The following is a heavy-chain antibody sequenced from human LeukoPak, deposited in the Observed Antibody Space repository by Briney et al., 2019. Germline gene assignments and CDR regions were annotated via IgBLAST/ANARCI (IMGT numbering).Heavy chain of an antibody. Sequence: SQTLSLTCSVSRGSITSGVYYWSWIRQTPGKGLEWIGFISDSGSTYYNPSLKSRVILSVDTSKNQFSLKLSSVSAADTAVHYCARAYYYDSTGYLDYWGQGTLATVSS. D-gene: IGHD3-22*01. J-gene: IGHJ4*02. CDR2: ISDSGST. V-gene: IGHV4-30-4*08. CDR1: RGSITSGVYY. CDR3: ARAYYYDSTGYLDY.